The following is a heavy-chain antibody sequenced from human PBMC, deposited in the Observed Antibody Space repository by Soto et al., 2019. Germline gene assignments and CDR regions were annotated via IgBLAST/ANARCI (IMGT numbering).Heavy chain of an antibody. CDR3: ARVSGSYYYGMDV. CDR1: GGSISSSNW. Sequence: QVQLQESGPGLVKPSGTLSLTCAVSGGSISSSNWWSWVRQPPGKGLEWIGEIYHSGSTNYNPSLKIRVPXSXDXXKNQFSLKLSSVTAADAAVYYCARVSGSYYYGMDVWGQGTTVTVSS. D-gene: IGHD1-26*01. CDR2: IYHSGST. V-gene: IGHV4-4*02. J-gene: IGHJ6*02.